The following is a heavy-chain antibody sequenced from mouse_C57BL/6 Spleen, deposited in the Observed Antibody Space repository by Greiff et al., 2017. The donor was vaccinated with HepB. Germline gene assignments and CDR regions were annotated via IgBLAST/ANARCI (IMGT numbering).Heavy chain of an antibody. CDR2: FDPETGGT. D-gene: IGHD2-10*01. V-gene: IGHV1-15*01. CDR3: TRTYYFYYAMDY. J-gene: IGHJ4*01. CDR1: GSKFTDHE. Sequence: QVQLQQVGAELVRPGASVTLSCKALGSKFTDHEMHWVKQTPVHGLEWIGAFDPETGGTAYNQKFQGKAILTADKSSSTAYMELRSLTSEDSAVYYCTRTYYFYYAMDYWGQGTSVTVSS.